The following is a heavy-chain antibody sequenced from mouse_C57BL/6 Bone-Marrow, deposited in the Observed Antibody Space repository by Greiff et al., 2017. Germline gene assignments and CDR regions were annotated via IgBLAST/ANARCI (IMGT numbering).Heavy chain of an antibody. D-gene: IGHD1-1*01. CDR3: ARGDITTVVFDD. Sequence: QVQLQQSGPGLVQPSPSLSITCTVSGFSLTSYGVHWVRQSPGKGLEWLGVIWSGGSTDYNAAFISRLSISKDNSKSQVFFKMNSLQAYDTAIYYCARGDITTVVFDDWGQGTTLTVSS. V-gene: IGHV2-2*01. CDR1: GFSLTSYG. CDR2: IWSGGST. J-gene: IGHJ2*01.